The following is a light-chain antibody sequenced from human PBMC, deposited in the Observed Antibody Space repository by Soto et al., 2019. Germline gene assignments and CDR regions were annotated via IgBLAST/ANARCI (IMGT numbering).Light chain of an antibody. Sequence: EMVMTQSPVTLSVSPGERATLSCRASQRISSNLAWYQQKPGQAPRLLIYDASIRATGVPARFSGSGSGTDFTLTISSLQSEDFAVYYCQQYNNWWTFGQGTKVEIK. J-gene: IGKJ1*01. CDR3: QQYNNWWT. V-gene: IGKV3-15*01. CDR1: QRISSN. CDR2: DAS.